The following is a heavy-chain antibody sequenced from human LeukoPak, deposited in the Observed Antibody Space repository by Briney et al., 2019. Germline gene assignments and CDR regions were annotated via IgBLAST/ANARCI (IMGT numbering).Heavy chain of an antibody. J-gene: IGHJ4*02. D-gene: IGHD3-22*01. V-gene: IGHV3-21*01. Sequence: GGSLRLSCAASGFTFSSYTMNWVRQAPGKGLEWVSSISSSSSYIFYADSVKGRFTISRDNAKNSLYLQMDSLRAEDTAVYYCARDYYKNFDYWGQGTLVTVSS. CDR1: GFTFSSYT. CDR3: ARDYYKNFDY. CDR2: ISSSSSYI.